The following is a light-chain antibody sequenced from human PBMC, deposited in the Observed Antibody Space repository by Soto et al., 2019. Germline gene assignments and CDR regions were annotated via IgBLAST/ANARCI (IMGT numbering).Light chain of an antibody. Sequence: DIQMTQSPSSLSASVGDRVTITCQASQDISNYLNWYQQKPGKAPKLLIYDASNLETGVPSRFSGSGSGTDFTFTISSLQPEDIATYYCHHYNSYSEAFGQGTKGDIK. J-gene: IGKJ1*01. CDR2: DAS. CDR1: QDISNY. CDR3: HHYNSYSEA. V-gene: IGKV1-33*01.